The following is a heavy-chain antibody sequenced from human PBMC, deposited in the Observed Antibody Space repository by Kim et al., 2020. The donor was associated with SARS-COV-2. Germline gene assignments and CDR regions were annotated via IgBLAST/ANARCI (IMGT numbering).Heavy chain of an antibody. V-gene: IGHV3-30-3*01. D-gene: IGHD2-2*01. Sequence: GGSLRLSCAASGFTFSSYAMHWVRQAPGKGLEWVAVISYDGSNKYYADSVKGRFTISRDNSKNTLYLQMNSLRAEDTAVYYCARDFFPDLSNIVVVPAKYDWFDPWGQGTLVTVSS. J-gene: IGHJ5*02. CDR1: GFTFSSYA. CDR2: ISYDGSNK. CDR3: ARDFFPDLSNIVVVPAKYDWFDP.